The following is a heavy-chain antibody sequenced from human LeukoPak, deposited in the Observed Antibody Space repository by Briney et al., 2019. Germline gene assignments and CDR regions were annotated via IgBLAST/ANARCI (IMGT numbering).Heavy chain of an antibody. CDR1: GYTFTNYW. D-gene: IGHD4-17*01. Sequence: GESLKISCKGFGYTFTNYWIGWVRQMPGKGLEWMGIIFPGDFDTRYSPSFQGQVTISADKSISTAYLQWSSLKASGTAMYYCAGGRMDYGDYSEFDYWGQGTLVTVSS. CDR2: IFPGDFDT. V-gene: IGHV5-51*01. CDR3: AGGRMDYGDYSEFDY. J-gene: IGHJ4*02.